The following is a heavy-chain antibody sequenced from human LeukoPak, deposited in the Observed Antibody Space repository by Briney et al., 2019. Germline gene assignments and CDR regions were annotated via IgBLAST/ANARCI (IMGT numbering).Heavy chain of an antibody. Sequence: SETLSLTCTVSGGSISSSSYYWGWIRQPPGKGLEWIGYIYYSGSTNYNPSLKSRVTVSVDTSKNQFSLKLSSVTAADTAVYYCARLMILRAFDIWGQGTMVTVSS. D-gene: IGHD3-16*01. CDR2: IYYSGST. CDR1: GGSISSSSYY. CDR3: ARLMILRAFDI. J-gene: IGHJ3*02. V-gene: IGHV4-61*05.